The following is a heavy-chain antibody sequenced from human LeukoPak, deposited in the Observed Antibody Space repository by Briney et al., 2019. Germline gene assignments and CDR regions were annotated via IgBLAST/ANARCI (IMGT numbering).Heavy chain of an antibody. Sequence: GGSLRLSCAASGFTFSSYGMHWVRQAPGKGLEWVAIISYDGSNKYYADSVKGRFSISRDNSKNTLYLQMNSLRAEDTAVYYCAKDLFGRGCSSTSCYADFWGQGTLVTVSS. J-gene: IGHJ4*02. CDR2: ISYDGSNK. V-gene: IGHV3-30*18. CDR1: GFTFSSYG. D-gene: IGHD2-2*01. CDR3: AKDLFGRGCSSTSCYADF.